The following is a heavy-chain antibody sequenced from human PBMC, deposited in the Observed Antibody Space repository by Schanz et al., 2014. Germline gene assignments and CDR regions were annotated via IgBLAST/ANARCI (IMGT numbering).Heavy chain of an antibody. CDR2: IYSGGST. J-gene: IGHJ3*01. D-gene: IGHD5-12*01. Sequence: HLVESGGGLIQPGGSLRLSCAASGFTVSDNYMTWVRQAPGKGLEWVSVIYSGGSTYYADSVKGRFTISRDNSKNTLYLQMNSLRAEDTAVYFCARDGGRDGYNLAFDVGGQGTLVTVSS. V-gene: IGHV3-53*01. CDR1: GFTVSDNY. CDR3: ARDGGRDGYNLAFDV.